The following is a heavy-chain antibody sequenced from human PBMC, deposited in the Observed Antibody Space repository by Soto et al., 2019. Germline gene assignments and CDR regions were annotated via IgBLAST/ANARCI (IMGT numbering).Heavy chain of an antibody. V-gene: IGHV3-23*01. D-gene: IGHD3-3*01. J-gene: IGHJ5*02. CDR1: GFTFSGYA. CDR3: AKGPQGYNFWSGYHNWFDP. CDR2: IRGSGDST. Sequence: EVQLLESGGGLVQPGGSLRLSCAASGFTFSGYAMSWVRQAPGKGLEWVSGIRGSGDSTYYADSVKGRFTISRDNSKNTLYLQMNSLRAEDTAVYYCAKGPQGYNFWSGYHNWFDPWGQGTLVTVSS.